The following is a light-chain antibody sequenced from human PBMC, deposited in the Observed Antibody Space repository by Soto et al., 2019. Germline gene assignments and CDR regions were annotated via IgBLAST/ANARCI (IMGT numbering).Light chain of an antibody. CDR3: YSYAGENLYV. CDR1: SSDVGSYNL. CDR2: EGT. Sequence: QSVLTQPASVSASPGQSITIPCIGTSSDVGSYNLVSWFQQHPGKVPKLLIYEGTKRPSGLSDRFSGSKSGTTASLTISGLQAEDEAHYYCYSYAGENLYVFGTGTKVTVL. V-gene: IGLV2-23*01. J-gene: IGLJ1*01.